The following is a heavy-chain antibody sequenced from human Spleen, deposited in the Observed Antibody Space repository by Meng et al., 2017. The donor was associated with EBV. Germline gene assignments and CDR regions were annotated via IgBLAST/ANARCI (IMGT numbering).Heavy chain of an antibody. J-gene: IGHJ4*02. CDR1: GGSFSDYY. V-gene: IGHV4-34*02. Sequence: QVQLQPWGAGLLKPSETLSLTCAVYGGSFSDYYWSWIRQPPGKGLEWIGEISHSGSTNYSPSLKSRVTISADMSKNQFSLKVSSVTAADTAVYYCARDLVGSHDYWGRGTLVTVSS. CDR3: ARDLVGSHDY. CDR2: ISHSGST.